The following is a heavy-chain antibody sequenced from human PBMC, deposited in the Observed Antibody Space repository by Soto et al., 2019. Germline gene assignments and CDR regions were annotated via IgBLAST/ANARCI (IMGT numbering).Heavy chain of an antibody. CDR3: STYLRIFGVVVDYYYYYMDV. Sequence: SVKVSCKASGGTFSSYTISWVRQAPGQGLEWMGRIIPILGIANYAQKFQGRVTITANKSTSTAYLEVSSRRSDDTAVYYCSTYLRIFGVVVDYYYYYMDVWGKGTTVTVSS. CDR2: IIPILGIA. V-gene: IGHV1-69*02. D-gene: IGHD3-3*01. J-gene: IGHJ6*03. CDR1: GGTFSSYT.